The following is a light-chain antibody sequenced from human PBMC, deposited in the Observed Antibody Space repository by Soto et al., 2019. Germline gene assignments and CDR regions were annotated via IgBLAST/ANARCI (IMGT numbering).Light chain of an antibody. Sequence: QSVLTQPASVSGSPGQSITISCTGTSSDIGNYDFVSWYQQVPGTAPKAMIYEVSSRPSGVSNRFSGSKSGNTASLTISGLQAEDEAEYYCQSYDSSLSGYVFGIGTKVTVL. CDR1: SSDIGNYDF. V-gene: IGLV2-14*01. CDR2: EVS. J-gene: IGLJ1*01. CDR3: QSYDSSLSGYV.